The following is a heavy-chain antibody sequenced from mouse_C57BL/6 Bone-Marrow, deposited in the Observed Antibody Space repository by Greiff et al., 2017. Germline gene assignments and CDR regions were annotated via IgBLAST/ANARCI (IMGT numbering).Heavy chain of an antibody. V-gene: IGHV14-2*01. D-gene: IGHD1-1*01. CDR1: GFNIKDYY. J-gene: IGHJ2*01. CDR3: TRSLICYCTNY. CDR2: IDPEDGET. Sequence: EVQLQQSGAELVKPGASVKLSCTASGFNIKDYYIHWVKQRTEQGLEWIGRIDPEDGETKYAPKVQDKATITADTSSNTAYRQLSSLTAEDTAVYYCTRSLICYCTNYWGQGTTLTVSS.